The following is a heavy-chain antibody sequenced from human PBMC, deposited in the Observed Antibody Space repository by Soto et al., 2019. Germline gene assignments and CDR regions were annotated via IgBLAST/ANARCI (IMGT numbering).Heavy chain of an antibody. CDR1: GFSLSTSGVG. CDR3: AHISTMVSGTQGRRSWFDP. D-gene: IGHD3-10*01. Sequence: SGPTLVNPTQTLTLTCTFSGFSLSTSGVGVGWIRQPPGKALEWLALIYWDDDKRYSPSLKSRLTITKDTSKNQVVLTMTNMDPVDTATYYCAHISTMVSGTQGRRSWFDPWGQGTLVTVSS. V-gene: IGHV2-5*02. J-gene: IGHJ5*02. CDR2: IYWDDDK.